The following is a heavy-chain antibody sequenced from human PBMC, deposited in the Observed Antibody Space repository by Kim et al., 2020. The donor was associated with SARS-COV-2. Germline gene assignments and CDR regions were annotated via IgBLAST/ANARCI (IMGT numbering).Heavy chain of an antibody. CDR3: ALGVDYLDY. J-gene: IGHJ4*02. CDR1: GFMFSTYW. V-gene: IGHV3-7*01. D-gene: IGHD3-3*01. Sequence: GGSLRLSCATSGFMFSTYWMTWVRQAPGKGLEWVANIQQEGNEKHYVDSVKVRFTISRDNAQNSLHLQMDSLRAEDTAVYYCALGVDYLDYWGQGTLVTV. CDR2: IQQEGNEK.